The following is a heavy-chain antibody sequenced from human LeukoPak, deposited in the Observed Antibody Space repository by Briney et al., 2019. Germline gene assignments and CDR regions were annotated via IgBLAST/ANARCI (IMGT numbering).Heavy chain of an antibody. J-gene: IGHJ5*02. V-gene: IGHV4-34*12. CDR2: IFNSENT. D-gene: IGHD3-10*01. CDR3: ARDRVRGVIRNWFDP. Sequence: SETLSLTCAVYGGSFSGYSWTWIRQPPGKGLEWIGSIFNSENTYYNPSLKSRVTISLDTSKNQFSLKLSSVTAADTAVYYCARDRVRGVIRNWFDPWGQGTLVTVSS. CDR1: GGSFSGYS.